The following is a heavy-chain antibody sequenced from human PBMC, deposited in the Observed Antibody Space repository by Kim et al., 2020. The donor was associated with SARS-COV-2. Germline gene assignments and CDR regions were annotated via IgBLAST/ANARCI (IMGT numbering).Heavy chain of an antibody. D-gene: IGHD5-12*01. CDR1: GYTFTGYY. Sequence: ASVKVSCKASGYTFTGYYMHWVRQAPGQGLEWMGRIHPNSGGTNYAQKFQGRVTMTRDTSISTAYMGRSSLRPDDTAVYYCARDGYDEQYGMDVWGQGTTVTVSS. V-gene: IGHV1-2*06. CDR3: ARDGYDEQYGMDV. J-gene: IGHJ6*02. CDR2: IHPNSGGT.